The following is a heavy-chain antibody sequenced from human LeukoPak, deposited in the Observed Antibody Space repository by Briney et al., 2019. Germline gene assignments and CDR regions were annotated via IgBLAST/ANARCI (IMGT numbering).Heavy chain of an antibody. D-gene: IGHD6-13*01. CDR2: ISSSSSYI. Sequence: PGGSLRLSCAASGFTFSSYSMNWVRQAPGKGLEWVSSISSSSSYIYYADSVKGRFTISRDNAKNSLYLQMNSLRAEDTAVYYCARDDSSSWRFDYWGQGTLVTVSS. J-gene: IGHJ4*02. CDR1: GFTFSSYS. CDR3: ARDDSSSWRFDY. V-gene: IGHV3-21*01.